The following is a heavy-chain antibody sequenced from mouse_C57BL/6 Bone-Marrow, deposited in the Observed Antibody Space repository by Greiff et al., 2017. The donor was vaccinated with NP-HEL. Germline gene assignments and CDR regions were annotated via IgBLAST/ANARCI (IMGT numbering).Heavy chain of an antibody. CDR3: ASPYDYDVAWFAY. CDR2: ISSGGSYT. CDR1: GFTFSSYG. J-gene: IGHJ3*01. D-gene: IGHD2-4*01. V-gene: IGHV5-6*01. Sequence: EVNVVESGGDLVKPGGSLKLSCAASGFTFSSYGMSWVRQTPDKRLEWVATISSGGSYTYYPDSVKGRFTISRDNAKNTLYLQMSSLKSEDTAMYYCASPYDYDVAWFAYWGQGTLVTGSA.